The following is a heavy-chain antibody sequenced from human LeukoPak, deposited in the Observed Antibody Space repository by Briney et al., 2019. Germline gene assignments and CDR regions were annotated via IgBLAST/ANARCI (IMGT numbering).Heavy chain of an antibody. V-gene: IGHV4-39*07. CDR2: IYYSGST. D-gene: IGHD6-19*01. Sequence: SETLSLTCTVSGGSISSSSYYWGWIRQPPGKGLEWTGSIYYSGSTYYNPSLKSRVTISVDTSKNQFSLKLSSVTAADTAVYYCAREQWLVQVYWGQGTLVTVSS. CDR1: GGSISSSSYY. J-gene: IGHJ4*02. CDR3: AREQWLVQVY.